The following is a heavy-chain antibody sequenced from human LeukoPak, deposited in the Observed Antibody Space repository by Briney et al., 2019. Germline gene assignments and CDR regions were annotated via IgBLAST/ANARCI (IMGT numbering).Heavy chain of an antibody. Sequence: SGTLSLTCAVSGGSISSSNWWRWVRQPPGKGLEGIGEIYHSGSTNYNPSLKRRVTISVDKSKNQFSLKLSSVTAADPAVYYCARSDTAMVSYWGQGTLVTVSS. CDR2: IYHSGST. V-gene: IGHV4-4*02. CDR3: ARSDTAMVSY. J-gene: IGHJ4*02. D-gene: IGHD5-18*01. CDR1: GGSISSSNW.